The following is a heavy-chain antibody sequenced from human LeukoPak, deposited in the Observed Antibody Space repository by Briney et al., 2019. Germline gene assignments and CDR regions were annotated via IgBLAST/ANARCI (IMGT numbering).Heavy chain of an antibody. D-gene: IGHD7-27*01. J-gene: IGHJ4*02. CDR3: ATIAPGDLFDS. CDR2: FVPEDDET. V-gene: IGHV1-24*01. Sequence: ASVKVSCKASGSTLTEFSIHWVRQAPGKGLEWMGGFVPEDDETIYAQSFQGRVTMTEDTSTDTAYMELSSLRSEDTAMYYCATIAPGDLFDSWGQGTLVTVSS. CDR1: GSTLTEFS.